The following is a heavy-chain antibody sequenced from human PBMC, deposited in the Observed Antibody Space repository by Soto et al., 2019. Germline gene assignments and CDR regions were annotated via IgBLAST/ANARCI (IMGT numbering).Heavy chain of an antibody. J-gene: IGHJ6*02. CDR1: GYTFTGYY. V-gene: IGHV1-2*04. CDR3: ARMDDSFYYCGMDV. Sequence: ASVKVSCKAPGYTFTGYYMHWVRQAPGQGLEWMGWINPNSGGTNYAQKFQGWVTMTRDTSISTAYMELSRLRSDDTAVYYCARMDDSFYYCGMDVWGQGTTVTVSS. CDR2: INPNSGGT.